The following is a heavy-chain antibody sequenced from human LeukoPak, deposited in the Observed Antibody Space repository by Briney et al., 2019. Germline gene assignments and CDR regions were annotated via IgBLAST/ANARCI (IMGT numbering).Heavy chain of an antibody. CDR2: IYHSGST. Sequence: PGGSLRLSCAASGFTFSSYEMNWVRQPPGKGLEWIGEIYHSGSTNYNPSLKSRVTISVDKSKNQFSLKLSSVTAADTAVYYCARDLSNLDYGDYDPGYYYYYMDVWGKGTTVTVSS. CDR1: GFTFSSYEM. V-gene: IGHV4-4*02. D-gene: IGHD4-17*01. CDR3: ARDLSNLDYGDYDPGYYYYYMDV. J-gene: IGHJ6*03.